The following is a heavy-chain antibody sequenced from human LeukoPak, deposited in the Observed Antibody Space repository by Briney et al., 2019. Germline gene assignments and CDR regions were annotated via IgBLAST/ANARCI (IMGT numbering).Heavy chain of an antibody. CDR3: ARTAYCGGDCSDAFDI. V-gene: IGHV1-2*02. Sequence: ASVKVSCKASGYTFTSYDINWVRQATGQGLEWMGWINPNSGGTNYAQKFQGRVTMTRDTSISTAYMELSRLRSDDTAVYYCARTAYCGGDCSDAFDIWGQGTMVTVSS. CDR2: INPNSGGT. CDR1: GYTFTSYD. D-gene: IGHD2-21*01. J-gene: IGHJ3*02.